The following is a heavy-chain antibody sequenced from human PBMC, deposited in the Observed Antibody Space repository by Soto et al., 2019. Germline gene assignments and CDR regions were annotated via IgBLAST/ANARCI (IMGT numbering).Heavy chain of an antibody. CDR3: ARGRISATTAHFDY. CDR2: IYYSGTS. J-gene: IGHJ4*02. CDR1: GASMRYYY. D-gene: IGHD4-4*01. Sequence: PSETLSRTCTVSGASMRYYYWSWIRQPPGMGLEWIGYIYYSGTSNHNPSPKSRVTLSVDTSKKQFSLKLSSATTADTAVYYCARGRISATTAHFDYWGQGALVTVSS. V-gene: IGHV4-59*01.